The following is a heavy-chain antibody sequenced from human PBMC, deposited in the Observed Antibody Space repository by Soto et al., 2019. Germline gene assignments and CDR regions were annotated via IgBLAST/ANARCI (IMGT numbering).Heavy chain of an antibody. CDR2: IWYDGRTK. J-gene: IGHJ3*01. CDR3: ARDLGRRGNYKNDAFNF. CDR1: GFTINSLG. V-gene: IGHV3-33*01. Sequence: QVQLVESGGGVVQPGWSLRLSCAASGFTINSLGMHWVRQAPGKGLEWVAVIWYDGRTKYYADSVKGRFTISRDDSKNTLYLQMDSLRAEDTAAYYCARDLGRRGNYKNDAFNFWGQGTMVTVSS. D-gene: IGHD1-26*01.